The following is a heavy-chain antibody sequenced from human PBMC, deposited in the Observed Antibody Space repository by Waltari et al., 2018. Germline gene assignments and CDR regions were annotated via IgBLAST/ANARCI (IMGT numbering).Heavy chain of an antibody. CDR3: AKDAHIVVVPAAGDYYYYMDV. D-gene: IGHD2-2*01. Sequence: QVQLVESGGGVVQPGGSLRLSCAASGFTFSSYGMHWVRQAPGKGLEWVAFIRYDGSNKYYADSVKGRFTISRDNSKNTLYLQMNSLRAEDTAVYYCAKDAHIVVVPAAGDYYYYMDVWGKGTTVTISS. CDR2: IRYDGSNK. V-gene: IGHV3-30*02. CDR1: GFTFSSYG. J-gene: IGHJ6*03.